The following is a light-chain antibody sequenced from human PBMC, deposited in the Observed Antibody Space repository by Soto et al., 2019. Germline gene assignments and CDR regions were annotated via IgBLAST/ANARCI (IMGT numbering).Light chain of an antibody. CDR3: SSYTTTATRL. CDR2: DVN. J-gene: IGLJ2*01. Sequence: QSALTQPASVSGSPGQSITISCTGTSSDVGAYNFVSWYQHHPGKAPQLIIYDVNNRPSGVSDRFSGSKSGNTASLTISGLQAEDEADYYCSSYTTTATRLFGGVTKVTVL. V-gene: IGLV2-14*03. CDR1: SSDVGAYNF.